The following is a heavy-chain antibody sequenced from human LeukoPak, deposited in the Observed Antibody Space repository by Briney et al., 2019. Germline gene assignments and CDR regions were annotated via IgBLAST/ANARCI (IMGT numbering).Heavy chain of an antibody. Sequence: GGSLRLSCAASGFTVSSNYMSWVRQAPGKGLEWVSAISGSGGSTYYADSVKGRFTISRDNSKNTLYLQMNSLRAEDTAVYYCASSHRPTGYSSGWGQGTLVTVSS. CDR2: ISGSGGST. V-gene: IGHV3-23*01. CDR1: GFTVSSNY. D-gene: IGHD6-19*01. CDR3: ASSHRPTGYSSG. J-gene: IGHJ4*02.